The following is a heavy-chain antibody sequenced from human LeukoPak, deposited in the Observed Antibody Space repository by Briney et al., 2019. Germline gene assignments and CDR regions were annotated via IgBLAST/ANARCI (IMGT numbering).Heavy chain of an antibody. CDR2: INPNSGGT. J-gene: IGHJ6*02. V-gene: IGHV1-2*02. Sequence: GASVKVSCKASGYTFTGYYMHWVRQAPGQGLAWMGWINPNSGGTNYAQKFQGRVTMTRDTSISTAYMELSRLRSDDTAVYYCARDRGGRSYRYYGMDVWGQGTTVTVSS. CDR1: GYTFTGYY. CDR3: ARDRGGRSYRYYGMDV. D-gene: IGHD3-16*02.